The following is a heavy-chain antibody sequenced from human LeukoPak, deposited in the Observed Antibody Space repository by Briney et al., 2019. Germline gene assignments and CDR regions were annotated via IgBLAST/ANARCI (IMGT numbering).Heavy chain of an antibody. J-gene: IGHJ4*02. Sequence: GGSLRLSCAASGFTFSGYAIHWVRQAPGKGLEWVAVISYDGNIKYYADSVKGRFTISRDNSKNTLYLQMDSLRAEDTALYYCARALNTAREFDYWGQGTLVTVSS. CDR2: ISYDGNIK. CDR3: ARALNTAREFDY. V-gene: IGHV3-30-3*01. CDR1: GFTFSGYA.